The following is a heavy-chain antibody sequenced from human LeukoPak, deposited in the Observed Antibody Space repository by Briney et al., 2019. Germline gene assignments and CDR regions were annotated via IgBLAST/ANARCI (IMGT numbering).Heavy chain of an antibody. V-gene: IGHV3-66*02. CDR3: AKIIVVVPAATDFFDY. CDR2: IYSGGTT. CDR1: GLTVSSKH. J-gene: IGHJ4*02. Sequence: GGSLRLSCAASGLTVSSKHMSWVRQAPGKGLEWVSVIYSGGTTKYAESVEGRFTISRDNSKNTLYLQMNSLRAEDTAVYYCAKIIVVVPAATDFFDYWGQGTLVTVSS. D-gene: IGHD2-2*01.